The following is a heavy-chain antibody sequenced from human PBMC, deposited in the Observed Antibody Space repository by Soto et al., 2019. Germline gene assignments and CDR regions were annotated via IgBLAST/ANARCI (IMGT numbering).Heavy chain of an antibody. Sequence: PGGSLRLSCAASGLTFSSYAMSWVRQAPGKGLEWVSAISGSGGSTYYADSVKGRFTISRDNSKNTLYLQMNSLRAEDTAVYYCAKDPTSYDSSAQFDSWGQGTLVTVSS. CDR2: ISGSGGST. D-gene: IGHD3-22*01. J-gene: IGHJ4*02. CDR1: GLTFSSYA. CDR3: AKDPTSYDSSAQFDS. V-gene: IGHV3-23*01.